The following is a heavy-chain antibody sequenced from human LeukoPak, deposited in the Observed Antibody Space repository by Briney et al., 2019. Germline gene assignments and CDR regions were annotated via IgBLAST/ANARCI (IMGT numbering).Heavy chain of an antibody. CDR3: ARRGSGYFDSREAFNL. V-gene: IGHV1-2*06. CDR1: GYTFIAYY. Sequence: ASVKVSCKASGYTFIAYYVHWVRQAPGQGLEWMGRINPNSGGTNYAQKFQGGVTMTRDTSITTAYMELSRLRSDDTAVYYCARRGSGYFDSREAFNLWGQGTMVTVSS. D-gene: IGHD3-22*01. CDR2: INPNSGGT. J-gene: IGHJ3*01.